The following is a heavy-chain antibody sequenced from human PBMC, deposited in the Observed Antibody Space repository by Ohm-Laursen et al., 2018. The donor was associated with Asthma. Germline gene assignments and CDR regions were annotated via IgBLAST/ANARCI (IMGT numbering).Heavy chain of an antibody. V-gene: IGHV3-48*01. J-gene: IGHJ4*02. CDR2: ISRSSSTI. Sequence: SLRLSCTATGFTFSSYSMNWVRQAPGKGLEWVSYISRSSSTIFYADSVKGRFTISRDNVKNSLYLQMNSLRAEDTAVYYCARGLYYDSSGQSDYWGQGTLVTVSS. CDR3: ARGLYYDSSGQSDY. CDR1: GFTFSSYS. D-gene: IGHD3-22*01.